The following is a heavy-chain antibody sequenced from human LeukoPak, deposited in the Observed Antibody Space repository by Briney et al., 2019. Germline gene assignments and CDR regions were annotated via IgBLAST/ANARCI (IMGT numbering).Heavy chain of an antibody. D-gene: IGHD2-2*01. CDR2: INQDGSEK. J-gene: IGHJ4*02. CDR3: ARDMPGRYCSSASCQNADY. CDR1: GGSISSYY. Sequence: PSETLSLTCTVSGGSISSYYWSWVRQAPGKGLEWVANINQDGSEKYYVDSVKGRFTISRDNAKNSLYLQMNSLRAEDTALYYCARDMPGRYCSSASCQNADYWGQGTLVTVSS. V-gene: IGHV3-7*01.